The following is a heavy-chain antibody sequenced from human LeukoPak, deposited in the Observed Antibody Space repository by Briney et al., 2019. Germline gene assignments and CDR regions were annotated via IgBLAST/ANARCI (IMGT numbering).Heavy chain of an antibody. CDR3: ARTRGYCSSTSCYLWFDP. Sequence: SETLSLTCTVPGGSISSYYWSWIRQPAGKGLEWIGRIYTSGSTNYNPSLKSRVTMSVDTSKNQSSLKLSSVTAADTAVYYCARTRGYCSSTSCYLWFDPWGQGTLVTVSS. D-gene: IGHD2-2*01. CDR1: GGSISSYY. CDR2: IYTSGST. J-gene: IGHJ5*02. V-gene: IGHV4-4*07.